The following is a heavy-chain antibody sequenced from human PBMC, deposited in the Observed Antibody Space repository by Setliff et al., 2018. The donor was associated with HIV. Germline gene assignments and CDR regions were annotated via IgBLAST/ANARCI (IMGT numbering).Heavy chain of an antibody. CDR3: ARAEQWLVIDAFDI. CDR2: IYTSGST. J-gene: IGHJ3*02. Sequence: SETLFLTCTVSGGSISSGSYYWSWIRQPAGKGLEWIGHIYTSGSTNYNPSLKSRVTISVDTSKNQFSLKLSSVTAADTAVYYCARAEQWLVIDAFDIWGQGTMVTVSS. V-gene: IGHV4-61*09. CDR1: GGSISSGSYY. D-gene: IGHD6-19*01.